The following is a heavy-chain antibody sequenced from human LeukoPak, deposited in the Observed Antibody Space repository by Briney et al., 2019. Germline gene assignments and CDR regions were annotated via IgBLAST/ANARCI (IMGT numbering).Heavy chain of an antibody. CDR1: GFTFSSYA. J-gene: IGHJ4*02. V-gene: IGHV3-64*01. CDR3: ARVIAAAGYPDY. CDR2: ISSNGGST. D-gene: IGHD6-13*01. Sequence: PGGSLRLSCAASGFTFSSYAMHWVRQAPGKGLEYVSAISSNGGSTYYANSVKGRFTISRDNSKNTLYLQMGSLRAEDTAVYYCARVIAAAGYPDYWGQGTLVTVSS.